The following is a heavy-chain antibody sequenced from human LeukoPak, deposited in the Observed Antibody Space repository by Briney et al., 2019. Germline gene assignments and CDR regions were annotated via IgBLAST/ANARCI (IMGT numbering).Heavy chain of an antibody. J-gene: IGHJ4*02. CDR1: GGSISSGDYY. V-gene: IGHV4-30-4*01. Sequence: SQTLSLTCTVSGGSISSGDYYWSWIRQPPGKGLEWIGYIYYSGSTYYNPSLKSRVTISVDTSKNQFSLELSSVTAADTAVYYCAREEVAAAGTQFDYWGQGTLVTVSS. CDR2: IYYSGST. D-gene: IGHD6-13*01. CDR3: AREEVAAAGTQFDY.